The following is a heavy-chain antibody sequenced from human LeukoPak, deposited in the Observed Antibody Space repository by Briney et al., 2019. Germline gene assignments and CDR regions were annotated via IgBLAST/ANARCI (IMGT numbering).Heavy chain of an antibody. D-gene: IGHD6-13*01. V-gene: IGHV1-2*02. CDR3: ARDRAYSSSQNWFDP. CDR2: INPNSGGT. CDR1: GYTFTGYY. J-gene: IGHJ5*02. Sequence: GASVKVSCKASGYTFTGYYMHWVRQAPGQGLEWMGWINPNSGGTNYAQKFQGRVTMTRDTSISTAYMELSRLRSDDTAVYYCARDRAYSSSQNWFDPWGQGTLVTVSS.